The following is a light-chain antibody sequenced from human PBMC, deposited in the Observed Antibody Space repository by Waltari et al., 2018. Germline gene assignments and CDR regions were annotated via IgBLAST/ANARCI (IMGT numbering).Light chain of an antibody. CDR2: AAS. V-gene: IGKV1-39*01. CDR3: QQSYGTPPT. J-gene: IGKJ4*01. CDR1: QSINNY. Sequence: DIQMTQSPSSLSASVGDRVTITCRASQSINNYLNWYQLKPGKAPKLLVYAASRLQSGGPSRFRGSASGTDYTLTISSLHSEEFATYYCQQSYGTPPTFAGGTTVEI.